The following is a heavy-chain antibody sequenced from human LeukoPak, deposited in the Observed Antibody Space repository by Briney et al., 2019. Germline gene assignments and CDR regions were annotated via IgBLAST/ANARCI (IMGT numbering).Heavy chain of an antibody. CDR3: ARAWVVSGEVRGYYFDY. J-gene: IGHJ4*02. CDR1: GYTFTSYD. D-gene: IGHD3-3*01. Sequence: ASVKVSCKASGYTFTSYDINWVRQATGQGLEWMGWMNPNSSNTGYAQKFQGRVTMTRNTSISTAYMELSRLISDDTALYYCARAWVVSGEVRGYYFDYWGQGTLVTVSS. V-gene: IGHV1-8*01. CDR2: MNPNSSNT.